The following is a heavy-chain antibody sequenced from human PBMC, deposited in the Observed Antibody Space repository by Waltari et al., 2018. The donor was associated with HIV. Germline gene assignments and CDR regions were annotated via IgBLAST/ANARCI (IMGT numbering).Heavy chain of an antibody. CDR3: TSVFEL. J-gene: IGHJ2*01. Sequence: EVHLVVSGVALVPPVGPLRLSCAASVFTFTNYWRHWVRQVPGKGLVWVARIDSDGTGTSYADSLKGRLTISRDNAKNTLHLQMNSLRLEDTAVYYCTSVFELWGRGTQVTVSS. CDR1: VFTFTNYW. V-gene: IGHV3-74*01. CDR2: IDSDGTGT.